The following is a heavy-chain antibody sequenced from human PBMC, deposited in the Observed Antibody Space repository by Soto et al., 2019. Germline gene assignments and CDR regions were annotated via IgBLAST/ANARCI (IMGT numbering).Heavy chain of an antibody. J-gene: IGHJ4*02. Sequence: GGSLRLSCAASGFTFRSYGMHWVRQAPGKGLEWVAVISYDGSNKEYADSVKGRFTISRDNSKNTLYVQMNSLRAEDTAVYYCATGICSSTSCYTVDYFDYWGQGTLVTVSS. V-gene: IGHV3-30*03. CDR1: GFTFRSYG. CDR2: ISYDGSNK. D-gene: IGHD2-2*02. CDR3: ATGICSSTSCYTVDYFDY.